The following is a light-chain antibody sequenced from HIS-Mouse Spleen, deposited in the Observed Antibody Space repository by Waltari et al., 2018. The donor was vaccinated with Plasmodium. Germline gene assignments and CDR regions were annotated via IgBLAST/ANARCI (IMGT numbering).Light chain of an antibody. V-gene: IGLV3-10*01. CDR2: EDS. CDR1: ALPKKY. Sequence: SYELTQPPSVSVSPGQTARITCSGDALPKKYAYWYQQKSGQAPVLVIYEDSKRPSGIPERFPGSSSGTMATLTISGAQVEDEADYYCYSTDSSGNHRVVGGGTKLTVL. CDR3: YSTDSSGNHRV. J-gene: IGLJ3*02.